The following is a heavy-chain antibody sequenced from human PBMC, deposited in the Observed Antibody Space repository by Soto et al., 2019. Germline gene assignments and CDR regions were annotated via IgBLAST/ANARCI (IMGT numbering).Heavy chain of an antibody. Sequence: VGSLRLSCEGSGFSFSNYGIHWVRQAPGKGLEWVAVISHDGNSHHLADSVRGRFTISRDNSKNTVFLHMTSLRREDSAVYHCVKAQERSAQYYAVVITAFDFWGQGTMVTVSS. CDR3: VKAQERSAQYYAVVITAFDF. J-gene: IGHJ3*01. D-gene: IGHD3-22*01. CDR2: ISHDGNSH. CDR1: GFSFSNYG. V-gene: IGHV3-30*18.